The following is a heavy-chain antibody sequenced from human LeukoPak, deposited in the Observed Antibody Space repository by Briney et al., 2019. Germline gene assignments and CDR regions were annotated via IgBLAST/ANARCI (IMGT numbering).Heavy chain of an antibody. Sequence: GGSLRLSCAASGFTFSSYEMNWVRQAPGKGLEWVSYISSSGSTIYYADSVKGRFTISRDNAKNSLYLQMNSLRAEDTAFYYCARGPFASGSYSLYGYGSVFDYWGQGTLVTVSS. CDR2: ISSSGSTI. CDR3: ARGPFASGSYSLYGYGSVFDY. V-gene: IGHV3-48*03. J-gene: IGHJ4*02. CDR1: GFTFSSYE. D-gene: IGHD3-10*01.